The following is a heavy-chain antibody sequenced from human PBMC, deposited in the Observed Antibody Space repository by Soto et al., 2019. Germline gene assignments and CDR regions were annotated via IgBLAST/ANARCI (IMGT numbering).Heavy chain of an antibody. Sequence: VSGPTLVNPTQTLTLTCAFSGFPLTTGGEAVGWIRQPPGKALEWLALVFWDDDQRYNPSLKRRLTVTKDSSKKQVVLTMTDMDPVDTATYYCAHRLYSTLFDYWGPGTLVTVSS. CDR2: VFWDDDQ. CDR1: GFPLTTGGEA. J-gene: IGHJ4*02. D-gene: IGHD4-4*01. CDR3: AHRLYSTLFDY. V-gene: IGHV2-5*02.